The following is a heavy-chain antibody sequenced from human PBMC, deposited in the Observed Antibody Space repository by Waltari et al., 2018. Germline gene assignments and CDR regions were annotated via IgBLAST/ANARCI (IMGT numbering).Heavy chain of an antibody. CDR2: ISNKGDTT. Sequence: EVQLVESGGGLVQPGGSLSLSWSASGFIVSDCVMHWVRQAPGKGLEYVSIISNKGDTTRYADSVKGRFTISRDNSKNTLFLQMTSLRPEDTGIYYCVKDSRSGNFDHWGQGTLVTVSS. CDR3: VKDSRSGNFDH. V-gene: IGHV3-64D*06. CDR1: GFIVSDCV. J-gene: IGHJ4*02. D-gene: IGHD2-15*01.